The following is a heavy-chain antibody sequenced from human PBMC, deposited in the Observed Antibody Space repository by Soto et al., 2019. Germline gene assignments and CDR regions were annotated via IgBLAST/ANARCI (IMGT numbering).Heavy chain of an antibody. CDR2: LWRDGSKV. D-gene: IGHD3-3*01. V-gene: IGHV3-33*08. J-gene: IGHJ5*02. CDR3: APRLTIFGIVKLSTWFDP. CDR1: GFTFSSYG. Sequence: GGSLRLSCAASGFTFSSYGMHWVRQAPGKRLEWVAVLWRDGSKVYYADSVKGRFTISRDNSKKTLYLQMNGLRAEDTAVYYCAPRLTIFGIVKLSTWFDPWGQGTLVTVSS.